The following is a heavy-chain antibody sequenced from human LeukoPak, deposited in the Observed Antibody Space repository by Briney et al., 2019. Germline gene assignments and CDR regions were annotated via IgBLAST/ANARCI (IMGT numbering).Heavy chain of an antibody. CDR3: AKGDYYDSSGC. D-gene: IGHD3-22*01. CDR1: GFTFSSYA. V-gene: IGHV3-23*01. J-gene: IGHJ4*02. Sequence: GGSLRLSCAASGFTFSSYAMSWVRQAPGKGLEWVSAIGGSGGSTYYADSVKGRFTISRDNSKNTLYLQMNSLRAEDTAVYYCAKGDYYDSSGCWGQGTLVTVSS. CDR2: IGGSGGST.